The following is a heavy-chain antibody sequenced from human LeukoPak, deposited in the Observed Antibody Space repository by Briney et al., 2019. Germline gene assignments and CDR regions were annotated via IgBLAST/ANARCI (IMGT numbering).Heavy chain of an antibody. Sequence: ASVKVSCKASGGTFSSYAISWVRQAPGQGLEWMGGIIPIFGTANYAQKFQGRVTITADESTSTAYMELSSLRSEDTAVYYCARWGYYDILTGYYPLDYWGQGTLVTVSS. D-gene: IGHD3-9*01. V-gene: IGHV1-69*01. J-gene: IGHJ4*02. CDR1: GGTFSSYA. CDR3: ARWGYYDILTGYYPLDY. CDR2: IIPIFGTA.